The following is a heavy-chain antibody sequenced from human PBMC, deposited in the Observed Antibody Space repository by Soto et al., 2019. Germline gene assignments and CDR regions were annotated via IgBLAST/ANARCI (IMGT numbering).Heavy chain of an antibody. D-gene: IGHD3-10*01. J-gene: IGHJ4*02. Sequence: GGSLRLSCAASGFTFSSYGMHWVRQAPGKGREWVAVIWYDGSNKYYADSVKGRFPISRDNSKNTLYLQMNSLRAEDTAVYYCARDYYGSGSYYNVPRYYFDYWGQGTLVTVSS. CDR1: GFTFSSYG. CDR2: IWYDGSNK. V-gene: IGHV3-33*01. CDR3: ARDYYGSGSYYNVPRYYFDY.